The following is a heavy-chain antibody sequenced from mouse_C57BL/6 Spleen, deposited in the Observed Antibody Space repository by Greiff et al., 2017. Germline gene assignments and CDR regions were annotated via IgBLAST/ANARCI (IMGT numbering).Heavy chain of an antibody. CDR3: ARHSTTQAMDY. CDR2: ISSGGSYT. CDR1: GFTFSSYG. J-gene: IGHJ4*01. V-gene: IGHV5-6*01. Sequence: DVHLVESGGDLVKPGGSLKLSCAASGFTFSSYGMSWVRQTPDKRLEWVATISSGGSYTYYPDSVKGRFTISRDNAKNTLYLQMSSLKSEDTAMYYCARHSTTQAMDYWGQGTSVTVAS. D-gene: IGHD2-1*01.